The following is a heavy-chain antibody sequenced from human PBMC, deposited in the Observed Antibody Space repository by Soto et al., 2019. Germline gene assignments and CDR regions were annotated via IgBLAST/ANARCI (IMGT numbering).Heavy chain of an antibody. D-gene: IGHD4-17*01. CDR2: MNPNSGNT. J-gene: IGHJ6*02. Sequence: QVQLVQSGAEVKKPGASVKVSCKASGYTFTSYDINRVRQATGQGLEWMGWMNPNSGNTGYAQKFQGRVTMTSNTSISTAYMALCSLRSEDTAVYSCANADYGDYGIDVWGQGTTVTVSS. CDR3: ANADYGDYGIDV. CDR1: GYTFTSYD. V-gene: IGHV1-8*01.